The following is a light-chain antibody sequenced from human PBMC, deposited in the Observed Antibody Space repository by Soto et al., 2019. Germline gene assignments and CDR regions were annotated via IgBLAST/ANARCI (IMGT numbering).Light chain of an antibody. J-gene: IGLJ1*01. Sequence: QSVLTQPPSASGSPGQSVTISCTGTSSDVGGYNYVSWYQHHPGKAPKFLIYEVSKRPSGVPDRFSGSKSGNTASLTVSGLQAEDEADYYCSSYAGSNREVFGTGTKVPVL. CDR3: SSYAGSNREV. CDR1: SSDVGGYNY. CDR2: EVS. V-gene: IGLV2-8*01.